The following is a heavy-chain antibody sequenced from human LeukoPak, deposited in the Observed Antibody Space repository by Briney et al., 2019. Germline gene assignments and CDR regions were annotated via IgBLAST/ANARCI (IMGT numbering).Heavy chain of an antibody. CDR1: GASISSGGYY. D-gene: IGHD3-3*01. CDR3: ARDRHDSFPMDV. J-gene: IGHJ6*02. V-gene: IGHV4-31*03. CDR2: VSYSGNT. Sequence: SQTLSLTCTVSGASISSGGYYWSWFRQHPGKGLEWIGYVSYSGNTYYNPSLKSRVTISVDTSMNQFSLKLSTVTAADTAVYYCARDRHDSFPMDVWGQGTTVTVSS.